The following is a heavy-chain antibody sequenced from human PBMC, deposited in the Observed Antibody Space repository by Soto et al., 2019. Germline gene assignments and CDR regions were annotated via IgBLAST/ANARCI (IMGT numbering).Heavy chain of an antibody. D-gene: IGHD6-19*01. CDR1: GFTFSSYA. CDR2: ISYDGSNK. CDR3: ARDQTGYSSGFDY. V-gene: IGHV3-30-3*01. J-gene: IGHJ4*02. Sequence: GSLRLSCAASGFTFSSYAMHWVRQAPGKGLEWVAVISYDGSNKYYADSVKGRFTISRDNSKNTLYLQMNSLRAEDTAVYYCARDQTGYSSGFDYWGQGTLVTVSS.